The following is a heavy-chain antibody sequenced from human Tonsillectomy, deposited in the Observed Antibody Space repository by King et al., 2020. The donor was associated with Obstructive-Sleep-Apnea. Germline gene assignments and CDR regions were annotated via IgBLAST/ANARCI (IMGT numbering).Heavy chain of an antibody. CDR1: GFTFSTYA. CDR3: ARDGPVVVPAAMPGFNWFDP. CDR2: ISYDGSNN. Sequence: VQLVESGGGVVQPGRSLRLSCAASGFTFSTYAMYWVRQAPGKGLEWVAVISYDGSNNYYADSVKGRFTISRDNSKNTLYLQMNSLRAEDTAVYYCARDGPVVVPAAMPGFNWFDPWGQGTLVIVSS. D-gene: IGHD2-2*01. J-gene: IGHJ5*02. V-gene: IGHV3-30-3*01.